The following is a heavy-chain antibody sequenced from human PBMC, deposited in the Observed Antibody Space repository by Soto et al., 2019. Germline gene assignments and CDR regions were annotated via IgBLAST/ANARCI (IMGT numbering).Heavy chain of an antibody. CDR1: GGSVSSGSYY. D-gene: IGHD3-16*01. CDR2: IYYSGST. CDR3: ARGGHGWAFDI. Sequence: QVQLQESGPGLVKPSETLSLTCTVSGGSVSSGSYYWSWIRQPPGKGLEWIGYIYYSGSTNYNPSLKSRVTISVDTSKNQFSPKLSSVTAADTAVYYCARGGHGWAFDIWGQGTMVTVSS. V-gene: IGHV4-61*01. J-gene: IGHJ3*02.